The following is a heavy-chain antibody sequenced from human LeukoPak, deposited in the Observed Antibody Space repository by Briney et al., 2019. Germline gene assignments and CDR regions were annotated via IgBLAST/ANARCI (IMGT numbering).Heavy chain of an antibody. J-gene: IGHJ4*02. Sequence: GASVKVSCEASGYTFTGYYMHWVRQAPGQGLEWMGWINPNSGGTNYAQKLQGRVTMTRDTSISTAHMELSRLRSDDTAVYYCARVAARGSYAANYWGQGTLVTVSS. CDR1: GYTFTGYY. D-gene: IGHD1-26*01. CDR3: ARVAARGSYAANY. V-gene: IGHV1-2*02. CDR2: INPNSGGT.